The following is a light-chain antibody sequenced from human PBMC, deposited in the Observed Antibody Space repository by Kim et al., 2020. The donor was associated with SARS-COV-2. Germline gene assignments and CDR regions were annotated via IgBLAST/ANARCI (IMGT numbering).Light chain of an antibody. CDR1: QSVNNN. V-gene: IGKV3-11*01. CDR3: QQRWA. Sequence: PGESATLSCRASQSVNNNLAWYQQKPGQAPRLLIYDASRRATGIPARFSGSGSGTDFALTISNLEPEDFAVYYCQQRWAFGQGTKVDIK. J-gene: IGKJ1*01. CDR2: DAS.